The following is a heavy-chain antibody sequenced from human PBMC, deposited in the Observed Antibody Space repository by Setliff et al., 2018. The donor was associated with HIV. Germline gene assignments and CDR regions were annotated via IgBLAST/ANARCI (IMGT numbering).Heavy chain of an antibody. D-gene: IGHD1-1*01. J-gene: IGHJ4*02. CDR3: ARAIQLETFDF. CDR1: GYTFTTSG. CDR2: IGTYNGDT. V-gene: IGHV1-18*01. Sequence: ASVKVSCKASGYTFTTSGVSWFRQAPGQGLEWMGRIGTYNGDTKFAQRFQGRVTMATDTSASTAYMELRSLRSDDTAVYFCARAIQLETFDFWGQGTLVTVSS.